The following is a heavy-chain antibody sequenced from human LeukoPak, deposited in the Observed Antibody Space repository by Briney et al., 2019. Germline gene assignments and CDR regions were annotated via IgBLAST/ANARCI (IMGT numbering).Heavy chain of an antibody. D-gene: IGHD5-24*01. CDR1: GFTFSDYY. CDR2: ISSTSTYI. Sequence: PGGSLRLSCAASGFTFSDYYMSWIRQAPGKGLEWVSSISSTSTYIHYADSLKGRFTISRGNARNSLYLQINSLRVEDTAVYYCARVQRGEMATFDYWGQGTLVTVSS. CDR3: ARVQRGEMATFDY. V-gene: IGHV3-11*06. J-gene: IGHJ4*02.